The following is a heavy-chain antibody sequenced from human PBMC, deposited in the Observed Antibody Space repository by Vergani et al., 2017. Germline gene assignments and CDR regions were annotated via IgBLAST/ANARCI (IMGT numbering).Heavy chain of an antibody. V-gene: IGHV4-59*08. D-gene: IGHD3-22*01. J-gene: IGHJ3*02. Sequence: QVQLQESGPGLVKPSETLSLTCTVSGGSISSYYWSWIRQPPGKGLEWIGYIYYSGSTNYNPSLKSRVTISVDTSKNQFSLKLSSVTAADTAVYYCARLSITMIARGAFDIWGQGTMVTVSS. CDR3: ARLSITMIARGAFDI. CDR1: GGSISSYY. CDR2: IYYSGST.